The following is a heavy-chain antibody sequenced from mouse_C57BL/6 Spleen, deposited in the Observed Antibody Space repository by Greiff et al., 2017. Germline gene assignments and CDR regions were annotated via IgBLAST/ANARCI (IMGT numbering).Heavy chain of an antibody. V-gene: IGHV1-55*01. CDR1: GYTFTSYW. D-gene: IGHD2-3*01. CDR2: IYPGSGST. J-gene: IGHJ4*01. Sequence: QVQLQQPGAELVKPGASVKMSCKASGYTFTSYWITWVKQRPGQGLAWIGDIYPGSGSTNYNEKVKSKGTLTVDTSSSTAYLQLSSLTSVDSAVYYCARVRDGYYVGLYYAMDYWGQGSSVTVSS. CDR3: ARVRDGYYVGLYYAMDY.